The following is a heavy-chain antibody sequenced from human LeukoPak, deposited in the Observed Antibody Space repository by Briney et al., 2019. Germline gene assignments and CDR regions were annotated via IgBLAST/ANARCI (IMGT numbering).Heavy chain of an antibody. CDR3: ARASDYAQDNWFDP. CDR2: IYYSGST. J-gene: IGHJ5*02. Sequence: SETLSLTCIVSGGSISSISSNNYHWGWIRQPPGKGLEWIGSIYYSGSTYYNPSLKSRVTISVDTSKNQFSLKLSSVTAADTAVYYCARASDYAQDNWFDPWGQGTLVTVSS. CDR1: GGSISSISSNNYH. V-gene: IGHV4-39*01. D-gene: IGHD4-17*01.